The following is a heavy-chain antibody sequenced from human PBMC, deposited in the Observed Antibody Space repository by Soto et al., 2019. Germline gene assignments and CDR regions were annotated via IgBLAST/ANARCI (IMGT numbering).Heavy chain of an antibody. CDR3: SRSPEVGVRGAY. Sequence: SETLSLTCTVSGGSVSSGSYYWSWIRQPPGKGLEWIGYIYYSGSTNYNPSLKSRVTISRDDAKNSVYLQIDSLRDEDTALYYCSRSPEVGVRGAYWGQGTLVTVSS. D-gene: IGHD3-16*01. J-gene: IGHJ4*02. V-gene: IGHV4-61*01. CDR2: IYYSGST. CDR1: GGSVSSGSYY.